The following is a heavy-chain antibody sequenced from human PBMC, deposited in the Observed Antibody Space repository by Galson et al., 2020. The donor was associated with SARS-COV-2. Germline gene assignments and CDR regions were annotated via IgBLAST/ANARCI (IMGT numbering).Heavy chain of an antibody. CDR1: GFTFDDYA. CDR2: ISWNSGSI. Sequence: GGSLRLFCAASGFTFDDYAMHWVRQAPGKGLEWVSGISWNSGSIGYADSVKGRFTISRDNAKNSLYLQMNSLRAEDTALYYCAKVGAGFGELPDEYYFDYWGQGTLVTVSS. CDR3: AKVGAGFGELPDEYYFDY. D-gene: IGHD3-10*01. J-gene: IGHJ4*02. V-gene: IGHV3-9*01.